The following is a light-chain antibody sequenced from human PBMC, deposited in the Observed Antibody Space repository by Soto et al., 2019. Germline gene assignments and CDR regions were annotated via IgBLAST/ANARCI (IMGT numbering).Light chain of an antibody. CDR2: GAS. J-gene: IGKJ1*01. CDR1: QTVSSNY. Sequence: VVLTQSPGTLSLSPGERATVSCRASQTVSSNYLAWYQQKPGQPPRLLIYGASNRATGIPDRFSGSGSGTDFTLTITRLEPEDFAVYYCQQYGSSPRTFGQGTKVE. V-gene: IGKV3-20*01. CDR3: QQYGSSPRT.